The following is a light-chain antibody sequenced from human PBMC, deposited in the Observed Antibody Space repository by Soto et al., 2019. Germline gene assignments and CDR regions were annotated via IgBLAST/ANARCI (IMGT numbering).Light chain of an antibody. CDR1: QSIRNF. J-gene: IGKJ3*01. V-gene: IGKV1-39*01. CDR2: ASF. Sequence: DIQMTQSPSSLSASVGDRVTITCRASQSIRNFVNWYQQTPGKAPKLLIYASFYLQSGVPSRFSCSGSGTDFTLTISSLQPEDFATYYCQQTFTSPGTFGPGTKVDAK. CDR3: QQTFTSPGT.